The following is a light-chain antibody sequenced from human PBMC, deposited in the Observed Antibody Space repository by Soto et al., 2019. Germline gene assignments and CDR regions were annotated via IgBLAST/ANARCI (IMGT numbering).Light chain of an antibody. V-gene: IGLV4-69*01. CDR1: SGHSAYT. CDR3: QTWGTGPWV. Sequence: QLVLTQSPSASGSLGASVRLTCTLTSGHSAYTIAWHQQQPEKGPRYLMKVNSDGSHTKGDGIPDRFSGSSSGTERYLTISSLQSDDEADYYCQTWGTGPWVFGGGTKVTVL. CDR2: VNSDGSH. J-gene: IGLJ3*02.